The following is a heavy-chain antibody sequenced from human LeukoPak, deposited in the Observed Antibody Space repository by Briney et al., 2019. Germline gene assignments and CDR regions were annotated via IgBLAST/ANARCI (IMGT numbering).Heavy chain of an antibody. Sequence: PSETLSLTCAVYGGSFSGYYWSWIRQPPGKGLEWIGEINHSGSTNYNPSLKSRVTISVDTSKNQFSLKLSSVTAADTAVYYCARDAGYYDSSGSEYYYYYMDVWGKGTTVTISS. D-gene: IGHD3-22*01. CDR3: ARDAGYYDSSGSEYYYYYMDV. V-gene: IGHV4-34*01. CDR2: INHSGST. J-gene: IGHJ6*03. CDR1: GGSFSGYY.